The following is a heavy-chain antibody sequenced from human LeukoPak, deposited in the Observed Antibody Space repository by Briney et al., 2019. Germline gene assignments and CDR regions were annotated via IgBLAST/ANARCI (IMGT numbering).Heavy chain of an antibody. J-gene: IGHJ4*02. CDR3: ARGRPILEWLDQYYFDY. V-gene: IGHV1-69*05. CDR1: GGTFSSYA. CDR2: IIPIFGTA. Sequence: ASVTVSCTASGGTFSSYAISWVRQAPGQGLEWMGGIIPIFGTANYAQKLQGRVTMTTDTSTSTAYMELRSLRSDDTAVYYCARGRPILEWLDQYYFDYWGQGTLVTVSS. D-gene: IGHD3-3*01.